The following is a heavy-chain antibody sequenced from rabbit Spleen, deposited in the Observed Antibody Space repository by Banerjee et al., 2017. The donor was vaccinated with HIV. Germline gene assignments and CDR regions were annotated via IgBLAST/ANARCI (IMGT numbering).Heavy chain of an antibody. CDR3: ARAIVPWLGLTRLDL. D-gene: IGHD4-1*01. CDR1: GFDFSRGYD. J-gene: IGHJ3*01. V-gene: IGHV1S40*01. CDR2: VYAGSSGST. Sequence: QQLVESGGGLVKPGASLTLTCKASGFDFSRGYDMCWVRQAPGKGLEWIACVYAGSSGSTYSATWAKGRFTISKTAPTTVTLQMTSLTAADTATYFCARAIVPWLGLTRLDLWGQGTLVTVS.